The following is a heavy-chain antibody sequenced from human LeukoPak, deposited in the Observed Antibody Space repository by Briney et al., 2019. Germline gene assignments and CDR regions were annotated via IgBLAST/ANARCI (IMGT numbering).Heavy chain of an antibody. D-gene: IGHD5-12*01. CDR3: ARDYGYSGYDPDY. CDR2: IWYDGSNK. V-gene: IGHV3-33*01. CDR1: GFTFSSYG. Sequence: GGSLRLSCAASGFTFSSYGMHWVRQAPGKGLEWVAVIWYDGSNKYYADSVKGRFTISRDNSKNTLYLQMNSLRAEDTAVYYCARDYGYSGYDPDYWGQGTLVTVSS. J-gene: IGHJ4*02.